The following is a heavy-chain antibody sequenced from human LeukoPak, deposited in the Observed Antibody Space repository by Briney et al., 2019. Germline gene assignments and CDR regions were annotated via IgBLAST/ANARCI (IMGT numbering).Heavy chain of an antibody. D-gene: IGHD6-6*01. Sequence: GGSLRLSCAASGFTFSSYGMHWVRQAPGKGLEWVAVISYDGSNKYYADSVKGRFTISRDNSKNTLYLQMNSLRAEDTAVYYCAKDAYSSSNHFDYWGQGTLVTVSS. V-gene: IGHV3-30*18. CDR2: ISYDGSNK. CDR1: GFTFSSYG. CDR3: AKDAYSSSNHFDY. J-gene: IGHJ4*02.